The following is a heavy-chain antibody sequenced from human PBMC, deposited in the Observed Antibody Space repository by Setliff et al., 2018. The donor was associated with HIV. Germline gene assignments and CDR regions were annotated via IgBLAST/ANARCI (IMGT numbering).Heavy chain of an antibody. Sequence: VSCKASGGTFSSYAISWVRQAPGQGLEWMGGIIPICGTANYAQKFQGRVTITTDESTSRAYMELSSLRSEDTAVYYCAITSRGYSLQRGGAFDIWGQGTLVTV. D-gene: IGHD3-22*01. V-gene: IGHV1-69*05. J-gene: IGHJ3*02. CDR3: AITSRGYSLQRGGAFDI. CDR2: IIPICGTA. CDR1: GGTFSSYA.